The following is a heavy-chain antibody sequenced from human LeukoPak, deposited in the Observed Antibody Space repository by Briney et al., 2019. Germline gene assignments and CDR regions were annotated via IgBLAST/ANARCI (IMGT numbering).Heavy chain of an antibody. CDR2: ISSSSSYI. J-gene: IGHJ6*02. CDR1: GFTFSSYS. Sequence: PGGSLRLSCAASGFTFSSYSMNWVRQAPGKWLEWVSSISSSSSYIYYADSVKGRFTISRDNAKNSLYLQMNSLRAEDTAVYYCARAITGTWNVMDVWGQGTTATVSS. CDR3: ARAITGTWNVMDV. V-gene: IGHV3-21*01. D-gene: IGHD1-7*01.